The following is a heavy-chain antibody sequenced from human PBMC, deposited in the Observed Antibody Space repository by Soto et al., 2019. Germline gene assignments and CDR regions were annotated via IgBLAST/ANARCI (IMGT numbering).Heavy chain of an antibody. CDR1: GYTFTSYG. Sequence: ASVKDSCKASGYTFTSYGISWVRQAAAQGLEWLGWISAYNGNTNYTQKLQGRVTMTTDTSTSTAYMELRSLRTDATAVYSFARDAPGYSSGWHRPHGGRGPLVTVS. V-gene: IGHV1-18*01. CDR2: ISAYNGNT. D-gene: IGHD6-19*01. CDR3: ARDAPGYSSGWHRPH. J-gene: IGHJ4*02.